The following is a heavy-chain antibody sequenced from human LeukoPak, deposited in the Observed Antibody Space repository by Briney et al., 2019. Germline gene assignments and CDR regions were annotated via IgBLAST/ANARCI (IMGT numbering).Heavy chain of an antibody. J-gene: IGHJ4*02. D-gene: IGHD3-3*01. CDR3: ARPRTYYDFWRGYPPFDY. CDR1: VCTFSNYA. CDR2: IITNYGTT. Sequence: ASVKVSCKASVCTFSNYAISWVRQAHGQGLEWMGGIITNYGTTNYAQKYQGRVTITADESTTTVYMELSSLRSEDTAVYYCARPRTYYDFWRGYPPFDYWGQGTLVTVSS. V-gene: IGHV1-69*13.